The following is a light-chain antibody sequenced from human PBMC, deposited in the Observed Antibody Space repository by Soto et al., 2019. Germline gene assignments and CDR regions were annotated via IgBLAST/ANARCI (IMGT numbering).Light chain of an antibody. CDR1: TGAVTSGHY. CDR2: DTR. V-gene: IGLV7-46*01. J-gene: IGLJ7*01. Sequence: QAVVTQEPSLTVSPGGTVTLPCGSSTGAVTSGHYPYWFQQKPGQAPRTLIYDTRNKHSWTPARFSGSLLGGKAALTLSGAQPEDEAVYYCLVSLSGARVFGGGTQLTVL. CDR3: LVSLSGARV.